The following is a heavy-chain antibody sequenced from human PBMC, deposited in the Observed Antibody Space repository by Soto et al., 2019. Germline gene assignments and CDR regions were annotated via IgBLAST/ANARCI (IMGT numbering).Heavy chain of an antibody. Sequence: QVQLGQSGAEVQKPGASVKVSCKASGYTFTSYGISWVRQGPGQGLAWMGLVSAYTGNTNYAQKHQGRVPMTTDTSTSPGYLELRSLRADDTAVYYCARDREGYGSGIWGQGTLVTVSS. J-gene: IGHJ4*02. D-gene: IGHD3-10*01. CDR1: GYTFTSYG. CDR3: ARDREGYGSGI. V-gene: IGHV1-18*01. CDR2: VSAYTGNT.